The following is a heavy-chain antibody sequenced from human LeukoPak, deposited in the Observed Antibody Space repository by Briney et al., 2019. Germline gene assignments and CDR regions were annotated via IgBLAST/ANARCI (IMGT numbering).Heavy chain of an antibody. CDR2: IYYSGRT. CDR3: ARGDSGSYLTLYYYGMDV. J-gene: IGHJ6*02. D-gene: IGHD1-26*01. CDR1: GGSISSYY. V-gene: IGHV4-59*01. Sequence: PSETLSLTCTVSGGSISSYYWSWIRQPPGKGLEWIGSIYYSGRTNYNPSLKRRVTISVDTSKNQFSLKLSSVTAADTAVYYCARGDSGSYLTLYYYGMDVWGQGTTVTVSS.